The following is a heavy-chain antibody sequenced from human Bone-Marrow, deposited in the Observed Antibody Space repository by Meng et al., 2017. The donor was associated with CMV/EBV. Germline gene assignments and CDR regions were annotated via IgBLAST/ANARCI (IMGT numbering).Heavy chain of an antibody. J-gene: IGHJ4*02. V-gene: IGHV1-46*01. CDR3: ARGLEYYDFWWGYLGY. Sequence: ASVKVSCKVSGYTFTSYYMHWVRQAPGQGLEWMGIINPSGGSTSYAQKFQGRVTMTRDTSTSTVYMELSSLRSEDTAVYYCARGLEYYDFWWGYLGYWGQGTLDTVPS. D-gene: IGHD3-3*01. CDR1: GYTFTSYY. CDR2: INPSGGST.